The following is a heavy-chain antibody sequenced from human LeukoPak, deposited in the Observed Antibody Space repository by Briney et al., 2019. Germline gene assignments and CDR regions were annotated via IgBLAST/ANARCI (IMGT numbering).Heavy chain of an antibody. D-gene: IGHD1-26*01. Sequence: PSETLSLTCSVSGASISTSAYYWGWIRQPPGKGLEWIGSIYYSGSTYYNASLNSRVTISIDTSKNLFSLRLNSMTAADTAVYYCAKIGGYGLIDNWGQGTLVTVSS. V-gene: IGHV4-39*01. CDR3: AKIGGYGLIDN. J-gene: IGHJ4*02. CDR2: IYYSGST. CDR1: GASISTSAYY.